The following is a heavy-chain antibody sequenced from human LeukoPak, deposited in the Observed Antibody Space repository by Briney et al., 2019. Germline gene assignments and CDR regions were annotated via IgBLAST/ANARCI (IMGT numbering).Heavy chain of an antibody. D-gene: IGHD6-19*01. CDR2: IYYSGST. J-gene: IGHJ4*02. CDR3: ARGRRISVAGLFDY. CDR1: GGSISSYY. V-gene: IGHV4-59*12. Sequence: SETLSLTCTVSGGSISSYYWSWIRQPPGKGLEWIESIYYSGSTYYNPSLKSRVTISVDTSKNHFSLKLTSVTAADTAVYYCARGRRISVAGLFDYWGQGTLVTVSS.